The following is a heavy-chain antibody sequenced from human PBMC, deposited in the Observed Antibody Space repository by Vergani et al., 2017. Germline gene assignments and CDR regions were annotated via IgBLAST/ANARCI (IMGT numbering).Heavy chain of an antibody. D-gene: IGHD2-2*03. CDR1: GGSFSGYY. J-gene: IGHJ6*02. V-gene: IGHV4-34*01. CDR2: INHSGST. Sequence: QLQLQESGPGLVKPSETLSLTCAVYGGSFSGYYWSWIRQPPGKGLEWIGEINHSGSTNYNPSLKSRVTISVDTSKNQFSLKLSSVTAADTAVYYCARGPGYCSSTSCPGSEDYYGMDVWGQGTTVTVSS. CDR3: ARGPGYCSSTSCPGSEDYYGMDV.